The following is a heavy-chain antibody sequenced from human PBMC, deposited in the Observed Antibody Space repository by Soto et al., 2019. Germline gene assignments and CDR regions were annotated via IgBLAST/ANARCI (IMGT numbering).Heavy chain of an antibody. Sequence: PSETLSLTCTFSGGSIISSSYYWGWIRQPPGKGLEWIGSIYYSGSTYYNPSLKSRVTISVDTSKNQFSLKLSSVTAADTAVYYCARLSYSSGWYFDYWGQGTLVTVSS. CDR2: IYYSGST. V-gene: IGHV4-39*01. J-gene: IGHJ4*02. CDR3: ARLSYSSGWYFDY. D-gene: IGHD6-19*01. CDR1: GGSIISSSYY.